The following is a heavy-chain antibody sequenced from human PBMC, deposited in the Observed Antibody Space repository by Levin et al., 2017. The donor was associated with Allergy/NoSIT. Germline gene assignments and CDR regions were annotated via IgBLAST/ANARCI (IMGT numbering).Heavy chain of an antibody. J-gene: IGHJ3*02. Sequence: GGSLRLSCAASGFTFSSYEMNWVRQAPGKGLEWVSYISSSGSSIYYADSVKGRFTISRDNAKNSLYLQMNSLRAEDTALYYCARDTYYYDGSGYYYGTFDIWGQGTMVTVSS. CDR2: ISSSGSSI. CDR1: GFTFSSYE. CDR3: ARDTYYYDGSGYYYGTFDI. D-gene: IGHD3-22*01. V-gene: IGHV3-48*03.